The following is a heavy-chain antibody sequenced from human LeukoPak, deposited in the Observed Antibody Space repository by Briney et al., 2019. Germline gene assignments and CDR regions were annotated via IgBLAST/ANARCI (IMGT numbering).Heavy chain of an antibody. V-gene: IGHV3-7*03. D-gene: IGHD2-21*02. CDR2: INQEASRT. J-gene: IGHJ2*01. Sequence: GGSLRLSCAASGFTFRSYWMSWVRQAPGKGLEWLGHINQEASRTDHADSVKGRFTISRDNTRNLLFLHMSSLRAEDTALYYCAKDYCGGDCYSGWYFDLWGRGTLVTVSS. CDR1: GFTFRSYW. CDR3: AKDYCGGDCYSGWYFDL.